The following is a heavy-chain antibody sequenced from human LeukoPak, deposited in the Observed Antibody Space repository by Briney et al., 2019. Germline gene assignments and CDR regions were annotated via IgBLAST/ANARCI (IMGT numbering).Heavy chain of an antibody. CDR3: AREVSGGYYGSGSAPLFDY. Sequence: PSETLSLTCTVSGGSISSSSYYWGWIRQPPGKGLEWIGSIYYSGSTYYNPSLKSRVTISVDTSKNQFSLKLSSVTAADTAVYYCAREVSGGYYGSGSAPLFDYWGQGTLVTVSS. D-gene: IGHD3-10*01. CDR2: IYYSGST. CDR1: GGSISSSSYY. V-gene: IGHV4-39*02. J-gene: IGHJ4*02.